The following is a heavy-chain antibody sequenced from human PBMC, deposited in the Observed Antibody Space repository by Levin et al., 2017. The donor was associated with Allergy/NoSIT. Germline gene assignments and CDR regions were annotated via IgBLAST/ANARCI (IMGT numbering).Heavy chain of an antibody. CDR3: ARAYGSGKDYYYYGMDV. Sequence: GESLKISCAASGFTFSSYSMNWVRQAPGKGLEWVSSISSSSSYIYYADSVKGRFTISRDNAKNSLYLQMNSLRAEDTAVYYCARAYGSGKDYYYYGMDVWGQGTTVTVSS. D-gene: IGHD3-10*01. V-gene: IGHV3-21*01. CDR2: ISSSSSYI. CDR1: GFTFSSYS. J-gene: IGHJ6*02.